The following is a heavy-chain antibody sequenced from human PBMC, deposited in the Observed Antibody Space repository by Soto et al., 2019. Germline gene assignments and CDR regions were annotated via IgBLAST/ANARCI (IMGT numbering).Heavy chain of an antibody. CDR3: AKPKYQLLSYYFDY. D-gene: IGHD2-2*01. Sequence: QVQLVESGGGVVQPGRSLRLSCAASGFTFSSYGMHWVRQAPGKGLEWVAVISYDGSNKYYADSVKGRFTISRDNSKNTLYLQMNNLRAEDTAVYYCAKPKYQLLSYYFDYWGQGTLVTVSS. CDR1: GFTFSSYG. V-gene: IGHV3-30*18. J-gene: IGHJ4*02. CDR2: ISYDGSNK.